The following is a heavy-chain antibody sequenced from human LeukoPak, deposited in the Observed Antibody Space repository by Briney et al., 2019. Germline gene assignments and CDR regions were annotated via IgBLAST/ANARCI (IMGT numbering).Heavy chain of an antibody. CDR3: TRVYYYDSSGEVYFDY. D-gene: IGHD3-22*01. Sequence: PGRSLRLSCTASGFIFGEYAMSWVRQAPGKGLVWVGFIRSKAYGGTVEYAASVQDRFTISRDDSKSIVYLQMNSLKTEDTAVYSCTRVYYYDSSGEVYFDYWGQGTLVTVSS. CDR2: IRSKAYGGTV. J-gene: IGHJ4*02. CDR1: GFIFGEYA. V-gene: IGHV3-49*04.